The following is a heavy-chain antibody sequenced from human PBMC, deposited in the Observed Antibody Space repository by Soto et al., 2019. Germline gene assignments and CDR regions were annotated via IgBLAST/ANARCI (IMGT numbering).Heavy chain of an antibody. CDR3: ARGYGGPASWFDP. D-gene: IGHD3-10*01. CDR2: INAGNGNT. Sequence: QVQLVQSGAEVKKPGASVNVSCKASGYTFTSYAMHWVRQAPGQRLEWMGWINAGNGNTKYSQKFQGRVTITRDTSASTAYMELSSLRSEDTAVYYCARGYGGPASWFDPWGQGTLVTVSS. V-gene: IGHV1-3*01. J-gene: IGHJ5*02. CDR1: GYTFTSYA.